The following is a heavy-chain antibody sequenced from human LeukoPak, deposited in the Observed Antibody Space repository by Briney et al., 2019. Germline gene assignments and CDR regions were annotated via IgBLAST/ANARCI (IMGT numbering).Heavy chain of an antibody. CDR1: GFTVSSNY. Sequence: GGSLRLSCAASGFTVSSNYMSWVRQAPGKGLEWVSVIYIGGSTYYADSVKGRFTISRDNSKNTLYLQMNSLRAEDTAVYYCARILSGSYSVIDYWGQGTLVTVSS. V-gene: IGHV3-66*01. CDR3: ARILSGSYSVIDY. J-gene: IGHJ4*02. CDR2: IYIGGST. D-gene: IGHD1-26*01.